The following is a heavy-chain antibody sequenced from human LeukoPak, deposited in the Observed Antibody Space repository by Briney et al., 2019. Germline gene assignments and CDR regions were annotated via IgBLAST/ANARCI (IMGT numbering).Heavy chain of an antibody. D-gene: IGHD3-22*01. CDR1: GFTFSSYA. Sequence: GGSLRLSCAASGFTFSSYAMSWVRQAPGKGLEWVSAISGSGGSTYYADSVKGRFTISRDNSKNTLYLQMNSLRAEDTAVYYCAKDRAQRYYDSSGYYGEEYYFDYWGQGTLVTVSS. CDR2: ISGSGGST. V-gene: IGHV3-23*01. J-gene: IGHJ4*02. CDR3: AKDRAQRYYDSSGYYGEEYYFDY.